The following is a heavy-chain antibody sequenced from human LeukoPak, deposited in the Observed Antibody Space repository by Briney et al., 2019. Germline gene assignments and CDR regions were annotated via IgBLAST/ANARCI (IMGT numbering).Heavy chain of an antibody. J-gene: IGHJ3*02. CDR1: GFFFSNYW. Sequence: GGSLRLSCAASGFFFSNYWMSWVRQAQGKRLEWVANINLDGNGRFYVDSVKGRFTISRDNNKKSVYLQMNSLRADDTAVYYCARDTDDFQGLDICGQGTRVTVSS. D-gene: IGHD3-3*01. V-gene: IGHV3-7*01. CDR3: ARDTDDFQGLDI. CDR2: INLDGNGR.